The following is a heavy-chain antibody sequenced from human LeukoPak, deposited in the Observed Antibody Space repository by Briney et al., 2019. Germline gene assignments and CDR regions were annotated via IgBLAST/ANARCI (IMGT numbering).Heavy chain of an antibody. D-gene: IGHD6-13*01. CDR2: INPSGGST. V-gene: IGHV1-46*01. CDR1: GYTFTSYY. J-gene: IGHJ6*02. CDR3: ARTSSAAAGTYYYGMDV. Sequence: ASVKVSCKASGYTFTSYYMHWVRQAPGQGLEWMGIINPSGGSTSYAQKFQGRVTMTRDASTSTVYMELSSLRSEDTAVYYRARTSSAAAGTYYYGMDVWGQGTTVTVSS.